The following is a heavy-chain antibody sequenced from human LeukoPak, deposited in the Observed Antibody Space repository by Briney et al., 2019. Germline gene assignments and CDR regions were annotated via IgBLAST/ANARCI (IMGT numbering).Heavy chain of an antibody. J-gene: IGHJ4*02. V-gene: IGHV3-74*01. D-gene: IGHD3-3*01. Sequence: GGSLRLSCTASGFTFSSYWMHWVRQAPGKGLVWVSRINFDGSSTNYADSVKGRFTISRDNSKNTLYLQMNSLRAEDTAVYYCAREIAIFGVPDWDYWGQGTLVTVSS. CDR2: INFDGSST. CDR1: GFTFSSYW. CDR3: AREIAIFGVPDWDY.